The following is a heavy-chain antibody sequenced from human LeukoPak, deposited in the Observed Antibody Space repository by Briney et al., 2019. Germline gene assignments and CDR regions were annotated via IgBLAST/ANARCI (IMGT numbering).Heavy chain of an antibody. D-gene: IGHD4-17*01. Sequence: ASVKVSCKASRYTFTGYYMHWVRQAPGQGLEWMGWINPNSGGTNYAQKFQGRVTMTRDTSISTAYMELSRLRSDDTAVYYCARGGEPGYGDFLTDYWGQGTLVTVSS. J-gene: IGHJ4*02. CDR3: ARGGEPGYGDFLTDY. CDR2: INPNSGGT. CDR1: RYTFTGYY. V-gene: IGHV1-2*02.